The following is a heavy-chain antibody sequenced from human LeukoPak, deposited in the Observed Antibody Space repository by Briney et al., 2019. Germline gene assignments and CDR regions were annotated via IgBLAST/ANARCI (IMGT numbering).Heavy chain of an antibody. J-gene: IGHJ4*02. Sequence: AGGSLRLSCAASGFTFSSYGMHWVRQAPGKGLEWVAVISYDGSNKYYADSVKGRFTISRDNSKNTLYLQMNSLRAEDTAVYYCAKDLFRPMGITHWGQGTLVTVSS. CDR2: ISYDGSNK. V-gene: IGHV3-30*18. CDR3: AKDLFRPMGITH. CDR1: GFTFSSYG. D-gene: IGHD4/OR15-4a*01.